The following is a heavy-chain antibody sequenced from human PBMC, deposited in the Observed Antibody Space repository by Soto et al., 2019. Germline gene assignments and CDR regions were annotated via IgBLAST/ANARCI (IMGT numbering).Heavy chain of an antibody. D-gene: IGHD2-21*01. Sequence: GGSLRLSCAASGFTFSSYAMSWVRQAPGKGLEWVSAISGSGGSTYYADSVKGRFTISRDNSKNTLYLQMNSLRAEDTAVYYCAKVDGTGYCGGDCYRYFDYWGQGTLVTVSS. CDR2: ISGSGGST. J-gene: IGHJ4*02. V-gene: IGHV3-23*01. CDR1: GFTFSSYA. CDR3: AKVDGTGYCGGDCYRYFDY.